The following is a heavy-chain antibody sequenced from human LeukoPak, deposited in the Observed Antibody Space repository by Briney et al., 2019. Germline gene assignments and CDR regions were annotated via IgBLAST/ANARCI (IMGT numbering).Heavy chain of an antibody. Sequence: SETLSLTCAVSGDSISSTNSWGWIRQPPGKGLEWIGYIYYSGSTYYNPSLKSRVTMSVDTSKNQFSLKLSSVTAVDTAVYYCVRRDFGELLEAFDIWGQGTMVTVSS. CDR2: IYYSGST. CDR3: VRRDFGELLEAFDI. J-gene: IGHJ3*02. V-gene: IGHV4-28*01. D-gene: IGHD3-10*01. CDR1: GDSISSTNS.